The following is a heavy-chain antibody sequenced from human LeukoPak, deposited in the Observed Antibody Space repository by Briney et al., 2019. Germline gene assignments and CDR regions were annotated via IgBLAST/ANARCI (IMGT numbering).Heavy chain of an antibody. Sequence: SETLSLTCTVSGGSLSSYYWSWIRQPPGKGLEWVGYIYYSGSTDYNPSLKSRVTISVDTSKNQFSLKLSSVTAADTAVYYCARGYSSSLPVYWGQGTLVTVSS. CDR1: GGSLSSYY. CDR3: ARGYSSSLPVY. V-gene: IGHV4-59*08. D-gene: IGHD6-13*01. CDR2: IYYSGST. J-gene: IGHJ4*02.